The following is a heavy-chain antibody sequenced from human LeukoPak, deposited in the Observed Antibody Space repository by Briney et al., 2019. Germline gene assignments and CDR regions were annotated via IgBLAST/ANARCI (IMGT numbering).Heavy chain of an antibody. V-gene: IGHV4-59*08. CDR2: IYYSGNT. D-gene: IGHD3-22*01. J-gene: IGHJ4*02. CDR3: ARVAYSSGYYYFDY. CDR1: GPSLSSYY. Sequence: SETLSLPCTVSGPSLSSYYSRWLRQPPGKGLEWIGDIYYSGNTNSNPTLKSRFTISVYTSRNQFSLKLSSVTAADTAVYYCARVAYSSGYYYFDYWGQGTLVTVSS.